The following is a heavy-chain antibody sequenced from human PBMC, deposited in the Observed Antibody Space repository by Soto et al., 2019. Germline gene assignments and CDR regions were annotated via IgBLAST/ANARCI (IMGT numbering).Heavy chain of an antibody. J-gene: IGHJ3*01. Sequence: EVQLVESGGGLIQPGGSLRLACAASGFTLSSNDMNWVRQAPGKGLEWVSLIYSGGSTYYADSVKGRFTISRDNSKNTLYLQMSSLRAEDTAVYYCATRPLLPGAPWAQGTMVTVSS. CDR3: ATRPLLPGAP. CDR2: IYSGGST. D-gene: IGHD3-22*01. CDR1: GFTLSSND. V-gene: IGHV3-53*01.